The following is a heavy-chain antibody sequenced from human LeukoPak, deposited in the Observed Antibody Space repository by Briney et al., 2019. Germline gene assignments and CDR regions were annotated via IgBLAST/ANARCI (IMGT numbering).Heavy chain of an antibody. Sequence: ASVKVSCKASGYTFTSYYMHWVRQAPGQGLEWMGIINPSGGSTSYAQKFQGRVTMTRNTSISTAYMELSSLRSEDTAVYYCARGAYDSSGYSELGYWGQGTLVTVSS. CDR2: INPSGGST. V-gene: IGHV1-46*01. J-gene: IGHJ4*02. CDR1: GYTFTSYY. CDR3: ARGAYDSSGYSELGY. D-gene: IGHD3-22*01.